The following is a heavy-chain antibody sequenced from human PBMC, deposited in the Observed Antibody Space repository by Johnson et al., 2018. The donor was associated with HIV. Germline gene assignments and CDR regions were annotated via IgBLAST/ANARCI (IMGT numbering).Heavy chain of an antibody. Sequence: QVQLVESGGGLVQPGGSLRLSCAASGFTFSSYGMHWVRQAPGKGLEWVAVIWYDGSNKYYADSMKGRFTISRDNSKNTLYLQMNSLRAEDTAVYYCARGKGAAAGLDAFDIWGQGTMVTVSS. CDR3: ARGKGAAAGLDAFDI. D-gene: IGHD6-13*01. V-gene: IGHV3-30*19. CDR2: IWYDGSNK. J-gene: IGHJ3*02. CDR1: GFTFSSYG.